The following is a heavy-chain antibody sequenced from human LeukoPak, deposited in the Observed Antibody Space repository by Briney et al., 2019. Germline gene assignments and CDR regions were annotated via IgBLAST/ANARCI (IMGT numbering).Heavy chain of an antibody. D-gene: IGHD2-21*02. CDR3: ARGLGYCGGDCFSSWYLDV. CDR2: ISGSGSTI. CDR1: GFTFSSYE. J-gene: IGHJ2*01. V-gene: IGHV3-48*03. Sequence: GGSLRLSCAASGFTFSSYEMNWVRQAPGKGLEWVSYISGSGSTIYYADSVKGRFTISRDNAKNSLYLQMNSLRAEDTAVYYCARGLGYCGGDCFSSWYLDVWGHGTLVTVSS.